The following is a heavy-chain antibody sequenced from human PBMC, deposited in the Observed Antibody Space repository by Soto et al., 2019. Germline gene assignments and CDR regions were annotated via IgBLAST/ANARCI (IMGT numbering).Heavy chain of an antibody. CDR1: GYTFSTYG. J-gene: IGHJ4*02. Sequence: QVQLVQSGAEVKKPGASVKVSCKASGYTFSTYGINWVRQAPGQGLEWMGWISVYNGNTNYAQKFQDRVTLTTDTLTCTTYMEVRTLTYDDTAVYYCGRVGSASSPADYWGQGTLVTVSS. CDR2: ISVYNGNT. V-gene: IGHV1-18*01. D-gene: IGHD2-15*01. CDR3: GRVGSASSPADY.